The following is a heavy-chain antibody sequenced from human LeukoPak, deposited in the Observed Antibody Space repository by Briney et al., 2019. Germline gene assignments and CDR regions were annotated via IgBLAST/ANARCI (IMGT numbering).Heavy chain of an antibody. J-gene: IGHJ4*02. D-gene: IGHD6-6*01. CDR2: IYYSVST. CDR3: AGGSSVLNYFDS. CDR1: GGSISSYY. V-gene: IGHV4-59*01. Sequence: SETLSLXCTVSGGSISSYYWSWIRQPPGKGLEWIGYIYYSVSTNYSPSLKSRLTISVDTSKTQFSLKLSSVTAPDTAVYYCAGGSSVLNYFDSWGQGTLVTVSS.